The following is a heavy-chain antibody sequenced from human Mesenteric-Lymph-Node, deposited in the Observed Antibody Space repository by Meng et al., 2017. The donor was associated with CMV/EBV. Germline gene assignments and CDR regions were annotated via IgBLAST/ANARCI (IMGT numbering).Heavy chain of an antibody. J-gene: IGHJ5*02. CDR3: ARGRVGPSSTSNWFDP. CDR1: GGSFSDYF. V-gene: IGHV4-34*01. CDR2: INHSGST. D-gene: IGHD2-2*01. Sequence: ESLRLSCAVYGGSFSDYFWSWIRQPPGKGLEWIGEINHSGSTNYNPSLKSRVTISVDTSKNQFSLKLSSVTAADTAVYYCARGRVGPSSTSNWFDPWGQGTLVTVSS.